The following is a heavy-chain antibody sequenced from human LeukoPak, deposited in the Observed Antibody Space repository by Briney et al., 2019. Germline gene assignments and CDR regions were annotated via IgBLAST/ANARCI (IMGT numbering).Heavy chain of an antibody. Sequence: KTSETLSLTCTVSGYSISSGYYWGWIRQPPGKGLEWIGSIYHSGSTYYNPSLKSRVTISVDTSKNQFSLKLSSVTAADTAVYYCARGLWFGEDYWGQGTLVTVSS. J-gene: IGHJ4*02. CDR3: ARGLWFGEDY. V-gene: IGHV4-38-2*02. CDR1: GYSISSGYY. D-gene: IGHD3-10*01. CDR2: IYHSGST.